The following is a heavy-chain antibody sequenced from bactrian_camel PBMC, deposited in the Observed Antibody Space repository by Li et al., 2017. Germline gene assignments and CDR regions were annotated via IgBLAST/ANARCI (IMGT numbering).Heavy chain of an antibody. CDR1: GFTFSNYV. Sequence: HVQLVESGGGLVQPGGSLRLSCTASGFTFSNYVMGWFRQAPGKEREGIVYFVWSQGAPEYTDSVKDRFTIARDNAKNTLYLQLNYLKTEDTAMYYCANWGDNYWGQGTQVTVS. J-gene: IGHJ4*01. V-gene: IGHV3S60*01. CDR2: FVWSQGAP. D-gene: IGHD5*01. CDR3: ANWGDNY.